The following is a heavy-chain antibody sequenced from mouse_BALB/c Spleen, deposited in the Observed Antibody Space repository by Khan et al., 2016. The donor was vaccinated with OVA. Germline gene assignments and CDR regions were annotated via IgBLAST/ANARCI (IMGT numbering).Heavy chain of an antibody. V-gene: IGHV1-69*02. CDR1: GYTFPRYW. CDR3: ARDQYGNYLYAMDY. D-gene: IGHD2-10*02. CDR2: LDPSDSET. Sequence: QIQLVQSGAELVKPGAPVKLSCKASGYTFPRYWLNWVKQRPGRGLEWIGRLDPSDSETHYNQKFKDKATLTVDKSSSTAYIQLSSLTSEDSAVYDGARDQYGNYLYAMDYWGQGTSVTGSS. J-gene: IGHJ4*01.